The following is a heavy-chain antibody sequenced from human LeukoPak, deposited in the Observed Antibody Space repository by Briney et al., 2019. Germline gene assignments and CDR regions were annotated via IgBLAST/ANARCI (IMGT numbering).Heavy chain of an antibody. CDR2: MNPNNGNT. J-gene: IGHJ1*01. CDR3: TRGGPVAGTHKYFQH. V-gene: IGHV1-8*02. Sequence: ASVKVSCKASGYTFTSYGISWVRQATGQGLEWMGWMNPNNGNTDYAQKFQDRVTLTRNTSISTAYMELSSLRSEGTAVYYCTRGGPVAGTHKYFQHWGQGTLVTVSS. D-gene: IGHD6-19*01. CDR1: GYTFTSYG.